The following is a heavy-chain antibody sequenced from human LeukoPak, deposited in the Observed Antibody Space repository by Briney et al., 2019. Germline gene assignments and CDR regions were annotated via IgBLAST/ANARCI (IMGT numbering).Heavy chain of an antibody. CDR1: GFIFSTYG. V-gene: IGHV3-7*01. D-gene: IGHD3-10*01. CDR2: IKQDGSEK. CDR3: ARVTMVRGVIILGYYYYMDV. Sequence: GGSLRLSCAASGFIFSTYGMHWVRQAPGKGLEWVANIKQDGSEKYYVDSVKGRFTISRDNAKNSLYLQMNSLRAEDTAVYYCARVTMVRGVIILGYYYYMDVWGKGTTVTVSS. J-gene: IGHJ6*03.